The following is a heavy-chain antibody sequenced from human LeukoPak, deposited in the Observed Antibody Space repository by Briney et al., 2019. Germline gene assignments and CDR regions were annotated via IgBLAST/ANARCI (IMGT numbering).Heavy chain of an antibody. V-gene: IGHV3-21*01. D-gene: IGHD4-17*01. J-gene: IGHJ4*02. CDR2: ISSSSSYI. CDR3: ARDSYGDYVLDY. Sequence: GGSLRLSCAASGFTFSSYSMNWVRQAPGKGLEWVSSISSSSSYIYYADSVKGRFTISRDNAKNSLYLQMNSLRAEDTAVYYCARDSYGDYVLDYWGQGTPVTVSS. CDR1: GFTFSSYS.